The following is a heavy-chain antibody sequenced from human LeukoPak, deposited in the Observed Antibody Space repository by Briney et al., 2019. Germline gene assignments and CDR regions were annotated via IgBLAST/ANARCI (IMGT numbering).Heavy chain of an antibody. D-gene: IGHD2-15*01. CDR2: INNDGSST. CDR1: GFTFSSYW. CDR3: ARHNGYCSGGSCYYYYYMDV. J-gene: IGHJ6*03. Sequence: PGGSLRLSCGASGFTFSSYWMHWVRQAPGKGLVWVSRINNDGSSTSYADSVQGRFTISRDNAKNTLYLQMNSLRAEDTALYYCARHNGYCSGGSCYYYYYMDVWGKGTTVTVSS. V-gene: IGHV3-74*01.